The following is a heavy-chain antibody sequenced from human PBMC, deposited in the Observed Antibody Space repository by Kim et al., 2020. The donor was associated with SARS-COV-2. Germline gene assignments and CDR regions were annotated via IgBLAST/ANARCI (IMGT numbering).Heavy chain of an antibody. CDR2: ISYDSDNK. CDR1: GFTFSSSA. Sequence: GGSLRLSCAASGFTFSSSAMHWVRQAPGKGLEWVVVISYDSDNKYYADSVKGRFTISRDNSRNTLYLQLSSLRAEDTAVYYCARARSGGYHQPFDIWGQGTMVTVSS. J-gene: IGHJ3*02. D-gene: IGHD1-26*01. V-gene: IGHV3-30*04. CDR3: ARARSGGYHQPFDI.